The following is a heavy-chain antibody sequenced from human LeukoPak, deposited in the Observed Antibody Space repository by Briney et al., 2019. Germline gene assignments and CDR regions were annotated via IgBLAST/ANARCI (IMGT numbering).Heavy chain of an antibody. V-gene: IGHV1-2*02. Sequence: ASVKVSCKASGYTFTGYYMHWVRQAPGQGLEWMGWINPNSGGTNYAQKFQGRVTMTRDTSISTAYMELSRLRSDDTAVYYCAREGLQNSYYYYMDVWGKGTTVTVSS. CDR2: INPNSGGT. D-gene: IGHD1-7*01. CDR1: GYTFTGYY. J-gene: IGHJ6*03. CDR3: AREGLQNSYYYYMDV.